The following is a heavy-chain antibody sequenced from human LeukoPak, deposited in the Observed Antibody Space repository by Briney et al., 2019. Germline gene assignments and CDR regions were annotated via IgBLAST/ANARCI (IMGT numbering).Heavy chain of an antibody. CDR2: ISYDGSKK. Sequence: GGSPRLSCAASGFTFNRYAMYWVRRAPGKGLDWVAAISYDGSKKYYTDSVKGRFTISRDTSKNTLYLQMNSLIPEDTATYFCARVPNGLDVWGQGTTVTVSS. J-gene: IGHJ6*02. CDR1: GFTFNRYA. CDR3: ARVPNGLDV. V-gene: IGHV3-30-3*01.